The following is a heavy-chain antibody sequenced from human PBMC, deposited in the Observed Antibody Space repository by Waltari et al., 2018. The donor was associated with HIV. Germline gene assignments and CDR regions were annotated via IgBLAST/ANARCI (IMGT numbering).Heavy chain of an antibody. V-gene: IGHV3-15*01. CDR3: ATAGSTGTTRGY. Sequence: EVQLVESGGGLVKPGGSLRLSCAASAFNFPNAWMGWVRQVPGKGREVVGRSKSKSDGGTTDYAAPVKGRFTISRDDSKDTLYLQVNSLKTDDTAVYYCATAGSTGTTRGYWGQGTLVTVSS. D-gene: IGHD1-1*01. CDR1: AFNFPNAW. J-gene: IGHJ4*02. CDR2: SKSKSDGGTT.